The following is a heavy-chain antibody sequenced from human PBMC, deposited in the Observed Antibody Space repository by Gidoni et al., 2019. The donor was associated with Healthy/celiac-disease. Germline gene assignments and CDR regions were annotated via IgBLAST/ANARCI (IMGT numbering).Heavy chain of an antibody. V-gene: IGHV3-66*01. J-gene: IGHJ5*02. CDR1: GFTVSSNY. Sequence: EVQLVESGGGLVQPGGSLRLSCAASGFTVSSNYMRWVRQAPGKGLEWVSVIYSGGSTYYADSVKGRFTISRDNSKNTLYLQMNSLRAEDTAVYYCARGPYSSSWYRPVGTFGFDPWGQGTLVTVSS. CDR3: ARGPYSSSWYRPVGTFGFDP. D-gene: IGHD6-13*01. CDR2: IYSGGST.